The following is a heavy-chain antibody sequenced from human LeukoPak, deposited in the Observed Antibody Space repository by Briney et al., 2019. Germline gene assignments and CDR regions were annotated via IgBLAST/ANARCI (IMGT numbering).Heavy chain of an antibody. CDR3: TKGQYSDSSNTCFES. Sequence: GGSLRLSCAASGFTIGNYGLNWVRQAPGKGLEWVSSSSGSGIRTYYADSVKGRFTISRDYSKNTLYLQMNSLRADDTALYFCTKGQYSDSSNTCFESWGQGTLVTVSS. D-gene: IGHD3-22*01. CDR1: GFTIGNYG. CDR2: SSGSGIRT. V-gene: IGHV3-23*01. J-gene: IGHJ5*01.